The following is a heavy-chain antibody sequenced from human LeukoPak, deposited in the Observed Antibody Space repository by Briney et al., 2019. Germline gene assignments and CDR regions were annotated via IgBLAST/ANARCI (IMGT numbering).Heavy chain of an antibody. Sequence: PGGSLRLSCAASGFTSSSYGMNWAPRAPGKGLEWAPGFGGSDGRTYYADSVKGRFTISRDNSKNTLYLQMNSLGAEDTAVYYCAKDKYSPNINNWFDPWGQGTLVTVSS. CDR2: FGGSDGRT. CDR3: AKDKYSPNINNWFDP. D-gene: IGHD5-18*01. CDR1: GFTSSSYG. J-gene: IGHJ5*02. V-gene: IGHV3-23*01.